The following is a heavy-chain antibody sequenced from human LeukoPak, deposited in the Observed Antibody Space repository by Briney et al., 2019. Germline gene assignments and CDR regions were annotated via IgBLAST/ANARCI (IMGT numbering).Heavy chain of an antibody. CDR3: SRAYSTGWLGINDY. Sequence: GGSLRLSCAASGFTFSSYAMSWVRQAPGKGLEWVGFIRNKANGATADYAASVKGRFTISRDDSKTIAYLQMNSLKTEDTAVYYCSRAYSTGWLGINDYWGQGALVTVSS. J-gene: IGHJ4*02. V-gene: IGHV3-49*04. D-gene: IGHD6-19*01. CDR2: IRNKANGATA. CDR1: GFTFSSYA.